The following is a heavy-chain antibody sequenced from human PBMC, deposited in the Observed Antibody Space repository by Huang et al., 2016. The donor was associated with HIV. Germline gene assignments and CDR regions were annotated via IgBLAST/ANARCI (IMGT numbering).Heavy chain of an antibody. D-gene: IGHD6-13*01. J-gene: IGHJ4*02. CDR1: GYSFISYW. CDR2: IYPSDSAT. CDR3: ARHVYSSSPGDY. Sequence: EVQLVQSGADVKEPGESLKSACKGSGYSFISYWLGWVRQMPGKGLDGLCIIYPSDSATKYSPSVKGQVTISADKSISTAYLQWSSLKASDTAMYYCARHVYSSSPGDYWGQGTLVTVSS. V-gene: IGHV5-51*01.